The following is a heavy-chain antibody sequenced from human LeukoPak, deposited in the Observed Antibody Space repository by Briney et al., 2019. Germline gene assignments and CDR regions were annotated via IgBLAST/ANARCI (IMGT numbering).Heavy chain of an antibody. J-gene: IGHJ4*02. D-gene: IGHD3-16*01. CDR2: IMEDGSEK. CDR3: ARDGGSGADY. V-gene: IGHV3-7*01. Sequence: PGGSLRLSCAASGFTVGSNYMSWVRQAPGKGLEWVAHIMEDGSEKHYVDSVKGRFTISRDNAKNSLYLQMNSLRAEDTAVYYCARDGGSGADYWGQGTLVSVSS. CDR1: GFTVGSNY.